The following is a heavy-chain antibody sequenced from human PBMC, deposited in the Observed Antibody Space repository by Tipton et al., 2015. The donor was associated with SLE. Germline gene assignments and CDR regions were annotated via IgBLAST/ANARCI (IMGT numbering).Heavy chain of an antibody. J-gene: IGHJ4*02. Sequence: QLVQSGPEVKKPGASVKVSCKASGYTFTTYYIHWVRQAPGQGLEWMGIFDPSGGSANYAQRFQGRLTMTGDTSTGTVYMELSSLRSEDTAVYYCARPSDYSDLRHWGQGTLVTVSS. D-gene: IGHD4-17*01. CDR3: ARPSDYSDLRH. CDR2: FDPSGGSA. CDR1: GYTFTTYY. V-gene: IGHV1-46*01.